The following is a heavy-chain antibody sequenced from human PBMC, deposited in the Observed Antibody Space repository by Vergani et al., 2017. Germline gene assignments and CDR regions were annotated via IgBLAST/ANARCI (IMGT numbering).Heavy chain of an antibody. Sequence: QVQLVQSGAEVKKPGASVKVSCQASGYTFTSYYIHWVRQAPGQGLEWMGVINPSGGSTNYAQNFQGRVTMTRDTSTSTVFMELSSLRSEDTAVYYCARGCGSXSCYKGGEDWFDPWGQGTLVTVSS. CDR1: GYTFTSYY. CDR2: INPSGGST. D-gene: IGHD2-2*02. CDR3: ARGCGSXSCYKGGEDWFDP. J-gene: IGHJ5*02. V-gene: IGHV1-46*01.